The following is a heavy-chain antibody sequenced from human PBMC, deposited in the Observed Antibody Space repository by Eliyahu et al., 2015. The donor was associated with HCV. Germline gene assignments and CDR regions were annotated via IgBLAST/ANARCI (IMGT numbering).Heavy chain of an antibody. CDR3: AGRFLEWPALVGEYYYGMDV. V-gene: IGHV3-21*01. Sequence: EVQLVESGGGLVKPGGSLRLSCAASGFXFXXYXLXWVRQAPGKGLEWVSSISSSSSYIYYADSVKGRFTISRDNAKNSLYLQMNSLRAEDTAVYYCAGRFLEWPALVGEYYYGMDVWGQGTTVTVSS. CDR2: ISSSSSYI. CDR1: GFXFXXYX. J-gene: IGHJ6*02. D-gene: IGHD3-3*01.